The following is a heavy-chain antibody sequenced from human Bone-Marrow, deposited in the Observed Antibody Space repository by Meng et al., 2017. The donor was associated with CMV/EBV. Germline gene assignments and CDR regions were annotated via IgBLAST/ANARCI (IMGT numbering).Heavy chain of an antibody. V-gene: IGHV4-34*09. CDR3: ARDLYYFDC. Sequence: SETLSLTCAVYGGSFSGYYWSWIRQPPGKGLEWIGEINHSGSTNYNPSLKSRVSISVDTSENQFSLKLSSVTAADTAIYYCARDLYYFDCWGQGTLVTVSS. J-gene: IGHJ4*02. CDR1: GGSFSGYY. CDR2: INHSGST.